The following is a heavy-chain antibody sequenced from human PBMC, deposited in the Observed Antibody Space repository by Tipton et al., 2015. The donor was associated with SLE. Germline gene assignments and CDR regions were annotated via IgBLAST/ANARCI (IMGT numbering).Heavy chain of an antibody. CDR2: INYSGGT. J-gene: IGHJ5*02. Sequence: LSLTCAVYGGSLSGYYWSWIRQPPGKGLEWIGEINYSGGTNYNPSLKSRVTISVDTSKNQFSLHLTTVTAADTAVYYCARGRDWSDPWGQGTRVTVSS. CDR1: GGSLSGYY. V-gene: IGHV4-34*01. CDR3: ARGRDWSDP.